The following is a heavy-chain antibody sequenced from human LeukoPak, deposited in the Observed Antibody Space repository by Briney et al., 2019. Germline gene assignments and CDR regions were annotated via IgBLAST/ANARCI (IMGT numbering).Heavy chain of an antibody. CDR3: AKSLYGGCDY. Sequence: GGSLRLSCAASGFSFSTYAMSWVRQAPGKGLEWVSGVNGNGGSTSYADSVKGRFTIFRDNSKNAVYLRMNSLRVEDTAVYYCAKSLYGGCDYWGQGTVVTVSS. D-gene: IGHD3-16*02. V-gene: IGHV3-23*01. J-gene: IGHJ4*02. CDR1: GFSFSTYA. CDR2: VNGNGGST.